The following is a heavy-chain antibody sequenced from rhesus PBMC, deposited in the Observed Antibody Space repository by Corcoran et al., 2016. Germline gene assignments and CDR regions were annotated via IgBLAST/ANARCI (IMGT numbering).Heavy chain of an antibody. CDR3: DREGLDYFNDSYFDAFDL. CDR2: IRSDGST. CDR1: GGSAIGSL. V-gene: IGHV4-160*01. Sequence: QVQLQQWGEGLVKPSETLSLTCPVHGGSAIGSLGCLVRHPPGQVLEWFGRIRSDGSTVYNPSLKSRVTISIDTSKNQFSLKLTSVTAADTAEYYCDREGLDYFNDSYFDAFDLWGQGLRVTVSS. D-gene: IGHD3-16*01. J-gene: IGHJ3*01.